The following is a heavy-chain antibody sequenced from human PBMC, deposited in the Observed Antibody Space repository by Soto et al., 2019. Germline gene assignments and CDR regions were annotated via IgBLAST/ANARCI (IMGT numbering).Heavy chain of an antibody. D-gene: IGHD2-15*01. CDR3: ARVAVCWSGGSCYPGTP. Sequence: QVQLVQSGAEVKKPGASVKVSCKASGYTFTSYGISWVRQAPGQGLEWMGWISAYNGNTNYAQKLQGRVTMTTDTATSTAYIELRSLRADATAVYYCARVAVCWSGGSCYPGTPWGQGTLVTVSS. CDR2: ISAYNGNT. V-gene: IGHV1-18*01. J-gene: IGHJ4*02. CDR1: GYTFTSYG.